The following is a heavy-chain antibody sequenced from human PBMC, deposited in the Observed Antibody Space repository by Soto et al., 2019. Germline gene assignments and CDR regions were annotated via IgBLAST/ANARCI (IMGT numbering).Heavy chain of an antibody. CDR3: ARDILERPETYYYYYYYMDV. V-gene: IGHV3-7*01. D-gene: IGHD1-1*01. CDR2: IKQDGSEK. Sequence: GGSLRLSCAASGFTFSSYWMSWVRQAPGKGLEWVANIKQDGSEKYYVDSVKGRFTISRDNAKNSLYLQMNSLRAEDTAVYYCARDILERPETYYYYYYYMDVWGKGTTVTAP. CDR1: GFTFSSYW. J-gene: IGHJ6*03.